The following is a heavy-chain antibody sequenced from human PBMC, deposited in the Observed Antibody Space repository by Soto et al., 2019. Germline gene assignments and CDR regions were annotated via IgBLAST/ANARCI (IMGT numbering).Heavy chain of an antibody. J-gene: IGHJ6*02. Sequence: GXSIKVSCKASGYTFMTYALHWVRQAPGQGLEWMGWINGGNGHTRYSQKFKDRVTISRDTPASTAYMELSGLRSEDTAVYYCARGKGMEEDYYYYGMDVWGQGTTVTVSS. D-gene: IGHD1-1*01. CDR3: ARGKGMEEDYYYYGMDV. CDR2: INGGNGHT. V-gene: IGHV1-3*01. CDR1: GYTFMTYA.